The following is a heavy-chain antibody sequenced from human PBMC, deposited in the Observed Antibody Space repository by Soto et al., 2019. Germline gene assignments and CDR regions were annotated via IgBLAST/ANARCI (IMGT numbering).Heavy chain of an antibody. CDR1: GASINSGGFY. J-gene: IGHJ6*02. CDR2: IFYTGTT. V-gene: IGHV4-31*03. D-gene: IGHD6-6*01. CDR3: ARDAYSSSGYYYHGMDV. Sequence: SETLSLTCNVSGASINSGGFYWSWVRQRPGKGLEWIGYIFYTGTTYYSPSLMSRATISVDTSEKQFYLKLDSVTAADTAVYFCARDAYSSSGYYYHGMDVWGQGTTVTVSS.